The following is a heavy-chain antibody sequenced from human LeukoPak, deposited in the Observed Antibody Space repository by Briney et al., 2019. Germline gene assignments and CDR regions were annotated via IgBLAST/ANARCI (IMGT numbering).Heavy chain of an antibody. D-gene: IGHD2-15*01. CDR1: GGPFSGYY. Sequence: SETLSLTCAVYGGPFSGYYWSWIRQPPGKGLEWIGEINHSGSTNYNPSLKSRVTISVDTSKNQFSLKLSSVTAADTAVYYCXXXXXXXXXLAFYYYYGMDVWGQGTTVTVSS. CDR2: INHSGST. J-gene: IGHJ6*02. CDR3: XXXXXXXXXLAFYYYYGMDV. V-gene: IGHV4-34*01.